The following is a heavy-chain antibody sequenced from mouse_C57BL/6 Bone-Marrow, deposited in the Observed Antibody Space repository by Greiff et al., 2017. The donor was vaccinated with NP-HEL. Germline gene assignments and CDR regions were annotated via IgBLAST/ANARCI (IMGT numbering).Heavy chain of an antibody. CDR1: GFSFTTYA. CDR3: VNDRYAMDY. J-gene: IGHJ4*01. V-gene: IGHV10-1*01. CDR2: IRSKSNNYAT. D-gene: IGHD2-3*01. Sequence: EVQGVESGGGLVQPKGSLKLSCAASGFSFTTYAMNWVRQAPGKGLEWVARIRSKSNNYATYYAVSVKDRFTISRDDSESMLYLQMNNLKTEDTAMYYCVNDRYAMDYWGQGTSVTVSS.